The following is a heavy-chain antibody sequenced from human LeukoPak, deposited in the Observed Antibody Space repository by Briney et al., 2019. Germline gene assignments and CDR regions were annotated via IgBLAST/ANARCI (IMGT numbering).Heavy chain of an antibody. V-gene: IGHV3-23*01. CDR3: AKDLVYGPGTIGSFDI. D-gene: IGHD3-10*01. CDR2: ISGSGGST. CDR1: GFTFTSYA. Sequence: GGSLRLSCAASGFTFTSYAMSWVRQAPGKGLEWVSAISGSGGSTYYADSVKGRFTISRDNSKNTLYLQMNSLRAEDTAVYYCAKDLVYGPGTIGSFDIWGQGTMVTVSS. J-gene: IGHJ3*02.